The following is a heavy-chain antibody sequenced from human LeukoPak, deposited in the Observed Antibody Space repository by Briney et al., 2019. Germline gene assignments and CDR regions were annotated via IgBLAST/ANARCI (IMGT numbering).Heavy chain of an antibody. CDR3: ASQVVVAARGGWFDP. CDR2: IYYSGST. Sequence: SQTLSLTCTVSGGSISSGDYYWSWIRQPPGKGLEWIGYIYYSGSTYYNPSLKSRATISVDTSKNQFSLKLSSVTAADTAVYYCASQVVVAARGGWFDPWGQGTLVTVSS. CDR1: GGSISSGDYY. V-gene: IGHV4-30-4*01. D-gene: IGHD2-15*01. J-gene: IGHJ5*02.